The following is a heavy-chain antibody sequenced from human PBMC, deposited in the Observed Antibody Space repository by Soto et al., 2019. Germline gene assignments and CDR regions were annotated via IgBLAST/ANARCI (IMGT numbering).Heavy chain of an antibody. CDR2: VNPSGGHT. Sequence: QVQLVQSGAEVKKPGASVKVSCKASGDTFTDYYIHWVRQAPGQGLEWMGTVNPSGGHTTYAQHGLGRMTMTRETATSPLYMELTSLTSEDTAVYYCARGGHVVVVTAALDYWGQGTLVTVSS. CDR3: ARGGHVVVVTAALDY. CDR1: GDTFTDYY. D-gene: IGHD2-21*02. V-gene: IGHV1-46*01. J-gene: IGHJ4*02.